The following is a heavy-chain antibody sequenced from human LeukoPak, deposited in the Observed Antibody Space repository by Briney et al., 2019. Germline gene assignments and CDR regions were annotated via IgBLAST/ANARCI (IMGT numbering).Heavy chain of an antibody. D-gene: IGHD2-21*01. CDR2: INPNSGGT. J-gene: IGHJ5*02. CDR1: GYTFTGYY. V-gene: IGHV1-2*02. Sequence: ASVKLSCEASGYTFTGYYMHWVRQAPGQGLEWVGWINPNSGGTNYAQKFQGRVTMTRDTSISTAYMKLSRLRSNDTAVYYCARERVVKNWFDTWGQGSLVTVSS. CDR3: ARERVVKNWFDT.